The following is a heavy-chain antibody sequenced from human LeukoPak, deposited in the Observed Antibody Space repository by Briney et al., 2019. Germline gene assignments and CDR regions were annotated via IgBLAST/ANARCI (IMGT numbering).Heavy chain of an antibody. D-gene: IGHD3-9*01. Sequence: PGGSLRLSCAASGFTFSSYGMLWVRQAPGKGLEWVADIWYDGSNKYYADSVKGRFTISRDNSKNTLYLQMNSLRAEDTAVYYCVKEGYDILTGDGPPYLDYWGQGTLVTVSS. CDR1: GFTFSSYG. J-gene: IGHJ4*02. CDR2: IWYDGSNK. V-gene: IGHV3-33*06. CDR3: VKEGYDILTGDGPPYLDY.